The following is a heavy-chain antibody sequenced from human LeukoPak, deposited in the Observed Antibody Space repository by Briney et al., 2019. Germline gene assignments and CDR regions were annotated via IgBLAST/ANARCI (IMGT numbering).Heavy chain of an antibody. CDR3: AKRGAAAGTGDAFDI. CDR1: GFTFDDYA. D-gene: IGHD6-13*01. V-gene: IGHV3-9*01. J-gene: IGHJ3*02. CDR2: ISWNSGSI. Sequence: GGSLRLSCAASGFTFDDYAMHWVRQAPGKGLEGVSGISWNSGSIGYADSVKGRFTISRDNAKNSLYLQMNSLRAEDTALYYCAKRGAAAGTGDAFDIWGQGTMVTVSS.